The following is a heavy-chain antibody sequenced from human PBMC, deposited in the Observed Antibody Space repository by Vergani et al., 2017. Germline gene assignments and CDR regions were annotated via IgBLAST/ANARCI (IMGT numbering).Heavy chain of an antibody. J-gene: IGHJ4*02. D-gene: IGHD5-12*01. CDR2: ISWNSDNL. Sequence: EVQLVESGGGLVQPGRSLRLSCAASGFTFDDYAMHWVRQAPGKGLEWVSGISWNSDNLGYADSVKGRFTISGDNAKNSLYLLMNSLRAEDTALYHCARDNGGYDYWGQGTLVTVSS. CDR3: ARDNGGYDY. V-gene: IGHV3-9*01. CDR1: GFTFDDYA.